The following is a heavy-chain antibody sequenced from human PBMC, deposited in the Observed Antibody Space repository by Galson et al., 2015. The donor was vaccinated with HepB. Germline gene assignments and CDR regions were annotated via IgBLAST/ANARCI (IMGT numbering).Heavy chain of an antibody. V-gene: IGHV3-7*01. Sequence: SLRLSCAASGFTFHSYWMSWVRQAPGKGLEWMVNINQDGSEKYYVDSVKGRFTISRDNAKNSLDLQINSLRAEDTAVYYCARDTSLRNFWNGYRNYPLDVWGQGTTVTVSS. CDR1: GFTFHSYW. D-gene: IGHD3-3*01. CDR2: INQDGSEK. J-gene: IGHJ6*02. CDR3: ARDTSLRNFWNGYRNYPLDV.